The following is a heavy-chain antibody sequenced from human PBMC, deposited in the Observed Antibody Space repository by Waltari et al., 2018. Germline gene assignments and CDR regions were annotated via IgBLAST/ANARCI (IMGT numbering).Heavy chain of an antibody. CDR3: ATDSGGWFDP. D-gene: IGHD3-10*01. J-gene: IGHJ5*02. Sequence: QVQLVQSGAEVRKPGSAVKVSCKTSGDSFSSYAISWVRQAPGQGLEWMGGIIPLLGTTIYAQKFQGRVTMTEDTSTDTAYMELSSLRSEDTAVYYCATDSGGWFDPWGQGTLVTVSS. V-gene: IGHV1-69*06. CDR2: IIPLLGTT. CDR1: GDSFSSYA.